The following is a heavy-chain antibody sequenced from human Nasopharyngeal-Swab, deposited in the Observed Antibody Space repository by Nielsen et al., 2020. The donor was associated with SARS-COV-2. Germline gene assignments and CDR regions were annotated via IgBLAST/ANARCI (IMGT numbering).Heavy chain of an antibody. D-gene: IGHD2-2*01. CDR3: ARDLVGLGYY. Sequence: ASVKVSCKTSGYTFTNYAMNWVRQAPGLGLEWMGWINTNTGNPMYAQGFTGRFVFSLDTSVSTAYLQISSLKAEDTAVYYCARDLVGLGYYWGQGTLVTVSS. CDR1: GYTFTNYA. J-gene: IGHJ4*02. V-gene: IGHV7-4-1*02. CDR2: INTNTGNP.